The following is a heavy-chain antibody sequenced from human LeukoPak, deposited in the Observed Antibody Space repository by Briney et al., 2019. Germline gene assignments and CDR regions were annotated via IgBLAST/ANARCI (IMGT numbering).Heavy chain of an antibody. CDR3: AREGGYYYDSSGYYYFDY. Sequence: GGSLRLSCAASGFTFDDYGMSWVRQAPGKGLEWVSGINWNGGSTGYADSVKGRFTISRDNAKNSLYLQMNSLRAEDTALYYCAREGGYYYDSSGYYYFDYWGQGTLVTVSS. D-gene: IGHD3-22*01. V-gene: IGHV3-20*04. CDR2: INWNGGST. J-gene: IGHJ4*02. CDR1: GFTFDDYG.